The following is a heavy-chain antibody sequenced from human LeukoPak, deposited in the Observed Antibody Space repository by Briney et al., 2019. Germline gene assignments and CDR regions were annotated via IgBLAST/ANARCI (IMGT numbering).Heavy chain of an antibody. CDR2: IYYSGST. J-gene: IGHJ6*03. Sequence: SETLSLTCTVSGGSVSSGSYYWSWIRQPPGKGLEWIGFIYYSGSTNYDPSLKSRVTISVDTSKNQFSLKLSSVTAADTAVYYCARERVNYYMDVWGKGTTVTVSS. V-gene: IGHV4-61*01. D-gene: IGHD3-22*01. CDR1: GGSVSSGSYY. CDR3: ARERVNYYMDV.